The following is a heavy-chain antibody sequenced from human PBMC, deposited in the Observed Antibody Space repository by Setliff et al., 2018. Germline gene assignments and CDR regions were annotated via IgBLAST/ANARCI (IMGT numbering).Heavy chain of an antibody. Sequence: NPSETLSLTCTVSGGSISSSSYYWGWIRQPPGKGLEWIGHFYTGGSPNYNPSLKSRVTISVDTSKNQFSLNLSSVTAADTAVYYCARVPSGNYQYYLDHWGQGTLVTVSS. CDR1: GGSISSSSYY. D-gene: IGHD1-26*01. J-gene: IGHJ4*02. CDR2: FYTGGSP. CDR3: ARVPSGNYQYYLDH. V-gene: IGHV4-61*05.